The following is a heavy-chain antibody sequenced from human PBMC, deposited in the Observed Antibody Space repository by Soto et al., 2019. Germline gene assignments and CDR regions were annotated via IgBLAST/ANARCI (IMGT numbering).Heavy chain of an antibody. V-gene: IGHV1-8*01. CDR1: GYAFTRCN. J-gene: IGHJ6*02. Sequence: QVQLVQSGAEVKKPGASVKVSCKASGYAFTRCNIDWVRQATGQGLEWMGWMNPNSGNTGYAQKFQGRVTMTRNTSISTAYMELSSLRSEDTAVYYCAREKTSYGMDVWGQGTTVTVSS. CDR3: AREKTSYGMDV. CDR2: MNPNSGNT.